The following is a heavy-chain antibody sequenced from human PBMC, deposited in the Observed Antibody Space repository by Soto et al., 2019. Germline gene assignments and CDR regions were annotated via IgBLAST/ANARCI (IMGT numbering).Heavy chain of an antibody. CDR3: ARLVAAGITYYFDS. CDR2: IYWDDDK. J-gene: IGHJ4*02. Sequence: QITLKESGPTLVKPTQTLTLTCTFSAFSLSTSGVGVGWLRQPPGKALEWLTFIYWDDDKRYSPSLKSRLTLAKDTSKNPVVLTMTNMDPVDTATYYCARLVAAGITYYFDSWGQGTLVTVSS. CDR1: AFSLSTSGVG. D-gene: IGHD2-21*01. V-gene: IGHV2-5*02.